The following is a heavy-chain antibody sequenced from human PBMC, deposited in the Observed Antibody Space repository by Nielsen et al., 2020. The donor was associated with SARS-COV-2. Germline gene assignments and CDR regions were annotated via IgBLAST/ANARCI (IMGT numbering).Heavy chain of an antibody. D-gene: IGHD6-6*01. V-gene: IGHV1-69*13. Sequence: SVKVSCKASGGTFSSYAISWVRQVPGQGLEWMGGIIPIFGTANYAQKFQGRVTITADESTSTAYMELSSLRSEDTAVYYCATVYSSSSYYYYYGMDVWGQGTTVTVSS. CDR1: GGTFSSYA. J-gene: IGHJ6*02. CDR3: ATVYSSSSYYYYYGMDV. CDR2: IIPIFGTA.